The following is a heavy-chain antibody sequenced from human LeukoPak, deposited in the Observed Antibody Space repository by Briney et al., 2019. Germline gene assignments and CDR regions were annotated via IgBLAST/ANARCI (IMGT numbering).Heavy chain of an antibody. V-gene: IGHV1-18*01. J-gene: IGHJ6*04. D-gene: IGHD2-15*01. CDR1: GYTFTSYG. CDR3: ASATLRCSGGSCYEMDV. CDR2: ISAYNGNT. Sequence: VASVKVSCKASGYTFTSYGISWVRQAPGQGLEWMGWISAYNGNTNYAQKLQGRVTMTTDTSTSTAYMELRSPRSDDTAVYYCASATLRCSGGSCYEMDVWGKGTTVTVSS.